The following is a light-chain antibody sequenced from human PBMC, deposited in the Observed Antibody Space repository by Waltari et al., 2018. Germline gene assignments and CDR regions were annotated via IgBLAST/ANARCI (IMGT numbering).Light chain of an antibody. Sequence: DIQMTQSPSTLSASVGDRVTFTCRASQSINSWLDWYQQKPGIAPKLMNYKESSLESRVPSRFSRSGSGTECTLLISLLQPDDLATYYCQQYSANPWTFGQGTRLEIE. CDR2: KES. CDR3: QQYSANPWT. J-gene: IGKJ1*01. CDR1: QSINSW. V-gene: IGKV1-5*03.